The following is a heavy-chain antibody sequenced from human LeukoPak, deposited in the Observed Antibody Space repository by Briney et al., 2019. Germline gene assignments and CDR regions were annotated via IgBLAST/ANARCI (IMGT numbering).Heavy chain of an antibody. D-gene: IGHD6-19*01. CDR3: VRDLSSAWYAFDY. CDR2: LYVSGST. Sequence: SETLSLTCTVSGDSITSSYWSWIRQTAGKGLEWIGRLYVSGSTNYNPSLMSRVSISVDKSKIQFTLNLSSVTAADTAVYYCVRDLSSAWYAFDYWGQGILVTVSS. CDR1: GDSITSSY. V-gene: IGHV4-4*07. J-gene: IGHJ4*02.